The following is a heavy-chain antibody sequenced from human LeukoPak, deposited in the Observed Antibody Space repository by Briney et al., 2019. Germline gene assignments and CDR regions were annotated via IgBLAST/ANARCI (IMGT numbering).Heavy chain of an antibody. CDR1: GFTFDDYG. CDR3: ARDSDLCIGGSCYSFPLDY. CDR2: INWNGGST. J-gene: IGHJ4*02. Sequence: GGSLRLSCAASGFTFDDYGMSWVRHAPGKGLEWVSGINWNGGSTGYADSVKGRFTISRDNAKNSLYLQMNSLRAEDTAVYYCARDSDLCIGGSCYSFPLDYWGQGTLVTVSS. D-gene: IGHD2-15*01. V-gene: IGHV3-20*04.